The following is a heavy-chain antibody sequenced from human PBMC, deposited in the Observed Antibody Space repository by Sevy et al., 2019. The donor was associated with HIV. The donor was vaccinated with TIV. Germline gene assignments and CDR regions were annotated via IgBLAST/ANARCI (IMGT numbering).Heavy chain of an antibody. D-gene: IGHD3-10*01. CDR2: TLHDGSYR. CDR3: AKNRLPGGSYFSRHGLDV. Sequence: GGSLRLSCAASGFTFSSYDMHWVRQAPGKGLEWVAITLHDGSYREYVDSVRGRFTMSRDNSKNTMYLQMNGLSIEDTAVYYCAKNRLPGGSYFSRHGLDVWGRGTTVTVSS. CDR1: GFTFSSYD. J-gene: IGHJ6*02. V-gene: IGHV3-30*18.